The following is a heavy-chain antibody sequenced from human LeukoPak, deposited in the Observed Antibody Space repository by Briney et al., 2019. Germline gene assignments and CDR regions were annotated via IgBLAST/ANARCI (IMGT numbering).Heavy chain of an antibody. CDR3: ARHYDILTRYYFDY. CDR2: ISYDGSNK. CDR1: GFTFSSYA. J-gene: IGHJ4*02. D-gene: IGHD3-9*01. V-gene: IGHV3-30*14. Sequence: GGSLRLSCAASGFTFSSYAMHWVRQAPGKGLEWVAVISYDGSNKYYADSVKGRFTISRDNSKNTLYLQMNSLRAEDTAVYYCARHYDILTRYYFDYWGQGTLVTVSS.